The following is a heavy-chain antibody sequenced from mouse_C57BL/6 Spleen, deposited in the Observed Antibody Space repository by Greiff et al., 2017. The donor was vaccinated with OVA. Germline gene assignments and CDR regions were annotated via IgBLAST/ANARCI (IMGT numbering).Heavy chain of an antibody. CDR2: ISGGGGNT. CDR3: ARQVITTVVGYAMDY. CDR1: GFTFSSYT. D-gene: IGHD1-1*01. J-gene: IGHJ4*01. Sequence: EVQVVESGGGLVKPGGSLKLSCAASGFTFSSYTMSWVRQTPEKRLEWVATISGGGGNTYYPDSVKGRFTISRDNAKNTLYLQMSSLRSEDTALYYCARQVITTVVGYAMDYWGQGTSVTVSS. V-gene: IGHV5-9*01.